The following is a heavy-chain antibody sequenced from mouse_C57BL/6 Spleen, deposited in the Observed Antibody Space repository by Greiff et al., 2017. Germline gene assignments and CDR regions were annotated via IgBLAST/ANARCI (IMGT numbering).Heavy chain of an antibody. CDR1: GYTFTDYN. CDR3: ARETTVEATRWYFGG. CDR2: INPNNGGT. V-gene: IGHV1-18*01. Sequence: VQLQQSGPELVKPGASVKIPCKASGYTFTDYNMDWVKQSHGKSLEWIGDINPNNGGTIYNQKFKGKATLTVDKSSSTAYMERRSLTSEDTAVYYCARETTVEATRWYFGGWGTGTTVTVSS. D-gene: IGHD1-1*01. J-gene: IGHJ1*03.